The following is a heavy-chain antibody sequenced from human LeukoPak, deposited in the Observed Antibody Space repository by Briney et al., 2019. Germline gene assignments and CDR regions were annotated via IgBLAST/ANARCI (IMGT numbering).Heavy chain of an antibody. V-gene: IGHV1-8*03. J-gene: IGHJ4*02. D-gene: IGHD5-24*01. CDR2: MNPNSGNT. CDR3: ARGPEMATRSGYYFDY. Sequence: ASVKVSCKASGYTFTSYDINWVRQAPGQGLEWMGWMNPNSGNTGYAQKFQGRVTITRNTSISTAYMELSSLRSEDTAVYYCARGPEMATRSGYYFDYWGQGTLVTVSS. CDR1: GYTFTSYD.